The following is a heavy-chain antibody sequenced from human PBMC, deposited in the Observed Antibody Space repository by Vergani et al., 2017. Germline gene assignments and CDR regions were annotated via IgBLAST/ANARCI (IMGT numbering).Heavy chain of an antibody. CDR3: ARTKSGIAVAGTIYWFDP. J-gene: IGHJ5*02. D-gene: IGHD6-19*01. V-gene: IGHV3-64D*06. CDR2: SSNGGST. Sequence: EVQLVESGGGLVQPGGSLRPSCSASGFTSSSYVMHWVRTAPGKGVEYVSASSNGGSTYYADSVKGRFTISRDNSKNTLYLQMSSLRAEDTAVYYCARTKSGIAVAGTIYWFDPWGQGTLVTVSS. CDR1: GFTSSSYV.